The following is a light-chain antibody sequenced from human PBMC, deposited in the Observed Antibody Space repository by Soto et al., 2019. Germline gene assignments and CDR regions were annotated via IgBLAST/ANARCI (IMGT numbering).Light chain of an antibody. CDR1: QGISSY. Sequence: AIRMTQSPSSLSASTGVRVTITCRASQGISSYLPWYQQKPGKAPKLLIYAASTLQSGVPSRFSGSGSGTDFTLTISCLQSEDFATYYCQQYYSYPLTFGGGTKVDIK. CDR2: AAS. V-gene: IGKV1-8*01. CDR3: QQYYSYPLT. J-gene: IGKJ4*01.